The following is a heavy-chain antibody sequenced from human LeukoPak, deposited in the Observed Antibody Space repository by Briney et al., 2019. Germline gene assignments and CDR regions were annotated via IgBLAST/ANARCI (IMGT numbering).Heavy chain of an antibody. V-gene: IGHV3-21*01. CDR1: GFTFSSYS. Sequence: GRSLRLSCAASGFTFSSYSMNWVRQAPGKGLEWVSSISSSSSYIYYADSVKGRFTISRDNAKNSLYLQMNSLRAEDTAVYYCARGVDGHFDYWGQGTLVTVSS. CDR2: ISSSSSYI. D-gene: IGHD5-24*01. CDR3: ARGVDGHFDY. J-gene: IGHJ4*02.